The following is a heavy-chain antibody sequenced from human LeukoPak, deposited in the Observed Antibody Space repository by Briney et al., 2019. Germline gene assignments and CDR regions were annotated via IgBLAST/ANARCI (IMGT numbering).Heavy chain of an antibody. V-gene: IGHV3-48*04. D-gene: IGHD5-18*01. J-gene: IGHJ4*02. CDR3: ARVTEYSYGPNRGYFDY. CDR2: ISSSSSTI. Sequence: PGGSLRLSCAASGFTFSSYSMNWVRQAPGKGLEWVSYISSSSSTIYYADSVKGRFTISRDNAKNSLYLQMNSLRAEDTAVYYCARVTEYSYGPNRGYFDYWGQGTLVTVSS. CDR1: GFTFSSYS.